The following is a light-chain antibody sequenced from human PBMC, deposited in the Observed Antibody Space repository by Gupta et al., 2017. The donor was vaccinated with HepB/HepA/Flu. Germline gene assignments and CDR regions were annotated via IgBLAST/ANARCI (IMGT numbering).Light chain of an antibody. CDR2: DTS. J-gene: IGLJ2*01. CDR1: TGAVTSGHY. V-gene: IGLV7-46*01. CDR3: LLSYSGARAGV. Sequence: AVVTQEPSLTVSPGGTXXXXCXXXTGAVTSGHYPYWFQQKPGQAPRTLIYDTSNKHSWTPARFSGSLLGGKAALTLSGAQPEDEAEYYCLLSYSGARAGVFGGGTKLTVL.